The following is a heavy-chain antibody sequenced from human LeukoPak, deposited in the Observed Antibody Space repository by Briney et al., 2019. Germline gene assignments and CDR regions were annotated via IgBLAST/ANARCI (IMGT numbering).Heavy chain of an antibody. CDR1: GGSISSYY. CDR2: IYYSGST. V-gene: IGHV4-59*01. J-gene: IGHJ4*02. CDR3: AGGGAVADFDY. Sequence: PSETLSLTCTVSGGSISSYYWSWIRQPPGKGLEWIAYIYYSGSTNYNPSLKSRVTISVNTSKNRFSLKLSSVTAADTAVYYCAGGGAVADFDYWGQGTLVTVSS. D-gene: IGHD6-19*01.